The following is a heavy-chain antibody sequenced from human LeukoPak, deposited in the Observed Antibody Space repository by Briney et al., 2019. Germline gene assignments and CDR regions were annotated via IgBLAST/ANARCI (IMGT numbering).Heavy chain of an antibody. Sequence: PGGSLRLSCAASGFTFSSYWMHWVRQAPGKGLVWVSRINSDGSSTSYADSVKGRFTISRDNAKNTLYLQVNSLRAEDTAVYYCARSGPGPFAFDPWGQGTLVTVSS. CDR3: ARSGPGPFAFDP. CDR2: INSDGSST. J-gene: IGHJ5*02. D-gene: IGHD3-10*01. CDR1: GFTFSSYW. V-gene: IGHV3-74*01.